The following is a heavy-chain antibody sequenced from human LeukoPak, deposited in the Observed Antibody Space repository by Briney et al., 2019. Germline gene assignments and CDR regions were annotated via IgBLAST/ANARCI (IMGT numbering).Heavy chain of an antibody. V-gene: IGHV3-21*01. CDR2: ISGGSNYI. Sequence: GGSLRLSCAASGFTFSSSNINWVRQAPGKGLEWVSSISGGSNYIYYADSVKGRFTISRDNAKNSLCLQMNSLRAEDTAVYYYARLVGATDRYFDFWGQGTLVTVSS. D-gene: IGHD1-26*01. CDR3: ARLVGATDRYFDF. CDR1: GFTFSSSN. J-gene: IGHJ4*02.